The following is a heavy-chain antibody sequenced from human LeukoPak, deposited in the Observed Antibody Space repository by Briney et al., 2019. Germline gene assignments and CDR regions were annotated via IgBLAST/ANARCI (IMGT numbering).Heavy chain of an antibody. CDR1: GLSFSGYA. J-gene: IGHJ4*02. V-gene: IGHV3-23*01. CDR3: AKGFRGYSSSFFDY. CDR2: ISGSGSTT. D-gene: IGHD6-13*01. Sequence: GGSLRLSCAASGLSFSGYAMSWVRQAPGKGLEWVSGISGSGSTTFYVDSVKGRFTISRDNSKNTLYLQMNSLRAEDTAIYCCAKGFRGYSSSFFDYWGQGTLVTVSS.